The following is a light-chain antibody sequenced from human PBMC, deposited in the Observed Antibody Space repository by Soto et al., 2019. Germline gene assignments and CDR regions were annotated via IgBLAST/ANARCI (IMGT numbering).Light chain of an antibody. CDR1: SGHSNYA. V-gene: IGLV4-69*01. CDR2: LNSDGSH. CDR3: QTWGTGIDGGV. J-gene: IGLJ2*01. Sequence: QSVLTQSPSASASLGASVKLTCTLSSGHSNYAIAWHQQQPEKGPRYLMNLNSDGSHNKGDGISDRFSGSSSGAERYLTISRLQSGDEADYYCQTWGTGIDGGVFGGGTQLTVL.